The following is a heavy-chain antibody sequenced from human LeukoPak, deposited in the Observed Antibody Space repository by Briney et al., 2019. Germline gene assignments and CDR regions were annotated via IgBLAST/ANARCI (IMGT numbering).Heavy chain of an antibody. CDR2: ISGSGGST. V-gene: IGHV3-23*01. J-gene: IGHJ4*02. D-gene: IGHD6-6*01. Sequence: GGSLRLSCAASGFTVSSNYMSWVRQAPGKGLEWVSAISGSGGSTYYADSVKGRFTISRDNSKNTLYLQMNSLRAEDTAVYYCARANIAARAFAYWGQGTLVTVSS. CDR1: GFTVSSNY. CDR3: ARANIAARAFAY.